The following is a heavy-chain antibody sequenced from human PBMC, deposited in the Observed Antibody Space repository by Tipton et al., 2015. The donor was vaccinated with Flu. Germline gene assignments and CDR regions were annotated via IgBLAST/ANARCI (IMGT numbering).Heavy chain of an antibody. D-gene: IGHD4-17*01. CDR1: GFTFGDYA. CDR3: TRRRGFYGDYGPDYGMDV. V-gene: IGHV3-49*04. Sequence: RSLRLSCTASGFTFGDYAMSWVRQAPGKGLEWAGFIRSKAYGGTTEYAASVKGRFTISRDDSNSVAYLQMNSLKTEDTAVYYCTRRRGFYGDYGPDYGMDVWGQGTTVTVSS. CDR2: IRSKAYGGTT. J-gene: IGHJ6*02.